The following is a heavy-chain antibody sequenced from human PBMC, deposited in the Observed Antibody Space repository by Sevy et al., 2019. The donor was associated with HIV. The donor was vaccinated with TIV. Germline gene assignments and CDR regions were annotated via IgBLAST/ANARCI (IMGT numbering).Heavy chain of an antibody. CDR2: ISYDGINK. D-gene: IGHD3-9*01. CDR3: AKDFTGFYSMDV. V-gene: IGHV3-30*18. Sequence: GGSLRLSCEVSGLSVTNNDMHWVRQAPGKGLEWVAVISYDGINKYYGDSVKGRFIISRDRSKNTLYLQMNILRIEDTAVYYCAKDFTGFYSMDVWGQGTTVTVSS. CDR1: GLSVTNND. J-gene: IGHJ6*02.